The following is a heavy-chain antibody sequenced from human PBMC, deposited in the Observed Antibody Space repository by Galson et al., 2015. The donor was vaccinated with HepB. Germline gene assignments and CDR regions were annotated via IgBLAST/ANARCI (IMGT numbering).Heavy chain of an antibody. Sequence: SVKVSCKASGGTFSSYVISWVRQAPGQGLEWMGGIIPIFGTANYAQKFQGRVTITADESTSTAYMELSSLRSEDTAVYYCARVEVEIAVAGTPDPNWYFDLRGRGTLVTVSS. CDR1: GGTFSSYV. J-gene: IGHJ2*01. V-gene: IGHV1-69*13. D-gene: IGHD6-19*01. CDR3: ARVEVEIAVAGTPDPNWYFDL. CDR2: IIPIFGTA.